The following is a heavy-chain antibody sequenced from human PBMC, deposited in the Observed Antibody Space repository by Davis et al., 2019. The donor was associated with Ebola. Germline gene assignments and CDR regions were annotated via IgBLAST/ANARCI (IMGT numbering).Heavy chain of an antibody. CDR3: ARQWVVPAAISGDYYYYGMDV. D-gene: IGHD2-2*01. Sequence: SETLSLTCAVYGGSFSGYYWSWIRQPPGKGLEWIGEINHSGSTNYNPSLKSRVTISVDTSKNQFSLKLSSVTAADTAVYYCARQWVVPAAISGDYYYYGMDVWGQGTTVTVSS. CDR1: GGSFSGYY. CDR2: INHSGST. J-gene: IGHJ6*02. V-gene: IGHV4-34*01.